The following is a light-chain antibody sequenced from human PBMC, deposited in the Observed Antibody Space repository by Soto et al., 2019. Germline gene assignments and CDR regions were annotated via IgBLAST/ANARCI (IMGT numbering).Light chain of an antibody. CDR2: RAS. Sequence: EIVLTQSPGTLSLSPGERATLSCGASQTISSSFLAWYQQKPGQAPRLLIYRASRRAPGIPGRFSGSGSWTDFTLTISRLEPEDFAVYYCHQFGSSPLDIFGPGTKVEIK. V-gene: IGKV3-20*01. J-gene: IGKJ3*01. CDR1: QTISSSF. CDR3: HQFGSSPLDI.